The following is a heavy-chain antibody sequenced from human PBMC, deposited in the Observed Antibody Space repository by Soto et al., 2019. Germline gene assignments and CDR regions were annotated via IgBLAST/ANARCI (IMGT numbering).Heavy chain of an antibody. CDR1: GGSISSNY. CDR3: ATTHGYYFDH. J-gene: IGHJ4*02. CDR2: IYASGST. D-gene: IGHD4-17*01. V-gene: IGHV4-4*08. Sequence: SETLSLTCTVSGGSISSNYWSWIRQPPGKELEWIGYIYASGSTNYNPSLKSRLTMSVDTSKNQISLELSFVTAADTAVYHCATTHGYYFDHWSQGTLVTVSS.